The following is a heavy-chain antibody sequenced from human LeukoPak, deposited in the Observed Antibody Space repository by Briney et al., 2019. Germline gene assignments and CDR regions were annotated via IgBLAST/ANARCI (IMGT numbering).Heavy chain of an antibody. J-gene: IGHJ4*02. V-gene: IGHV3-48*03. CDR3: ARVSGYYSVVYFDY. Sequence: GGSLRLSCAASGFTFSSYEMNWVRQAPGKGLEWVSYIRSSGSTIYYADSVKGRFTISRDNAKNSLYLQMNSLRAEDTAVYYCARVSGYYSVVYFDYWGQGTLVTVSS. D-gene: IGHD3-22*01. CDR2: IRSSGSTI. CDR1: GFTFSSYE.